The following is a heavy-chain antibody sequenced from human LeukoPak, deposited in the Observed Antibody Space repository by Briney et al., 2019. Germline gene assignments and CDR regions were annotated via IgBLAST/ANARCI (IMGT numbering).Heavy chain of an antibody. CDR1: GYTFTGYY. D-gene: IGHD2-21*02. Sequence: ASVKVSCKASGYTFTGYYMHWVRQAPGQGLEWMGWINPNSGDTNYAQKFQGRVTMTRDTSISTAYMELSRLRSDDTAVYYCARGPADCPLTYWGQGTLVTVSS. J-gene: IGHJ4*02. CDR3: ARGPADCPLTY. V-gene: IGHV1-2*02. CDR2: INPNSGDT.